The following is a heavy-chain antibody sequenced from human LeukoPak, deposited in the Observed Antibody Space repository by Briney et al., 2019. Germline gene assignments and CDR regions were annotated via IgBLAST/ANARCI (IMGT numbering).Heavy chain of an antibody. CDR1: GLRFRNYG. J-gene: IGHJ5*02. V-gene: IGHV3-33*06. CDR3: AKDSIAVAGLDLPNVWFDP. D-gene: IGHD6-19*01. Sequence: GGSLRLSCAASGLRFRNYGMHWVRQAPGKGLEWVAVIWYDGSNQYYVDSVKGRFTVSRDNAKNTLYLQMDSRRAEDTAVYYCAKDSIAVAGLDLPNVWFDPWGQGTLVTVSS. CDR2: IWYDGSNQ.